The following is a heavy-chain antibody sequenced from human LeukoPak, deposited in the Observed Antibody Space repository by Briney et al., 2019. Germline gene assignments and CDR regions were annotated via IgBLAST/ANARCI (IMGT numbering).Heavy chain of an antibody. Sequence: PGGSLRLSCAASGFTFSDYWMDWVRQAPGKGLVWVSRINHDGSATIYADSVKGRFTFSRDNAKNTLHLQMNSLRAEDTAVYYCVREGAHIAAVGNYFDYWGEGNLFTVSS. J-gene: IGHJ4*02. CDR1: GFTFSDYW. CDR2: INHDGSAT. CDR3: VREGAHIAAVGNYFDY. D-gene: IGHD6-13*01. V-gene: IGHV3-74*01.